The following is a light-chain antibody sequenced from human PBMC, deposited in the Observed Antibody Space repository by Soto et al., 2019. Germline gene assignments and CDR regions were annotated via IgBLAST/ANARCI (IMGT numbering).Light chain of an antibody. CDR3: SSYTSTTTLV. V-gene: IGLV2-14*01. J-gene: IGLJ1*01. CDR1: RSDVGGYKY. CDR2: EVS. Sequence: QSALTQPASVSGSPGQSITISCTGTRSDVGGYKYVSWYQHHPGKAPKLIIFEVSNRPSGVSNRFSGSKSANTASLTISGLRAEDEADYYCSSYTSTTTLVFGSGTKVTVL.